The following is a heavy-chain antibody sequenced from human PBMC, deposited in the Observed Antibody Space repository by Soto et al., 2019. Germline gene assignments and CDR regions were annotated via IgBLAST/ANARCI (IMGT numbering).Heavy chain of an antibody. CDR3: ARPVEPFYYYGMDV. V-gene: IGHV3-48*02. Sequence: QLVESGGGLVQPGESLRLSCAASGFTFSAYSMNWVRQAPGKGLEWISYITGSSTTIYYADSVKGRFTISRDNAKNSLYLQMNSLRDEDTAIYFCARPVEPFYYYGMDVWGQGTTVTVSS. CDR1: GFTFSAYS. CDR2: ITGSSTTI. J-gene: IGHJ6*02.